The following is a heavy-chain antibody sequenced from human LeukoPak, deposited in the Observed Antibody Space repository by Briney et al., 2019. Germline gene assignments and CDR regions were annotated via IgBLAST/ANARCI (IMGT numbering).Heavy chain of an antibody. Sequence: PGGSLRLSCAASGFTFSSYSMNWVRQAPGKGLEWVSYISSSSSYIYYADSVKGRFTISRDNAKNSLYLQMNSLRAEDTAVYYCARAQITMVRGVMFDWFDPWGQGTLVTVSS. CDR3: ARAQITMVRGVMFDWFDP. V-gene: IGHV3-21*01. D-gene: IGHD3-10*01. CDR1: GFTFSSYS. CDR2: ISSSSSYI. J-gene: IGHJ5*02.